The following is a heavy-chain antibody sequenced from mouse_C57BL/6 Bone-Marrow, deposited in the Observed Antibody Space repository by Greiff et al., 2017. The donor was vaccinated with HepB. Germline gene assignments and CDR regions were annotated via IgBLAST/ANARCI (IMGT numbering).Heavy chain of an antibody. V-gene: IGHV1-19*01. Sequence: VQLQQSGPVLVKPGASVKMSCKASGYTFTDYYMNWVKQSHGKSLEWIGVINPYNGGTSYNQKFKGKATLTVDKSSSTAYMELNSLTSEDSAVYYCARSGSSGYPLYYAMDYWGQGTSVTVSS. CDR3: ARSGSSGYPLYYAMDY. J-gene: IGHJ4*01. CDR1: GYTFTDYY. CDR2: INPYNGGT. D-gene: IGHD3-2*02.